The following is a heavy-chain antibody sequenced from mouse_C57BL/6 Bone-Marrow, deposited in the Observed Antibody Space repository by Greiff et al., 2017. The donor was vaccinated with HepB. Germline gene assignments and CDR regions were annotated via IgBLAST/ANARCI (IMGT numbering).Heavy chain of an antibody. D-gene: IGHD1-1*01. V-gene: IGHV1-81*01. J-gene: IGHJ2*01. CDR1: GYTFTSYG. Sequence: VQRVESGAELARPGASVKLSCKASGYTFTSYGISWVKQRTGQGLEWIGEIYPRSGNTYYNEKFKGKATLTADKSSSTAYMELRSLTSEDSAVYFCARGNITTVVARFDYWGQGTTLTVSS. CDR2: IYPRSGNT. CDR3: ARGNITTVVARFDY.